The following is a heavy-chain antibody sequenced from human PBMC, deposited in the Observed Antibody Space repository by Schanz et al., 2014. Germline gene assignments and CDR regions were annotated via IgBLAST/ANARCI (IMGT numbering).Heavy chain of an antibody. CDR1: GFTINNYY. D-gene: IGHD3-10*01. CDR3: ARSGVDV. CDR2: INSDGTST. V-gene: IGHV3-74*01. J-gene: IGHJ6*02. Sequence: EVQLVESGGGLVQPGGSLRLSCEASGFTINNYYMHWVRQAPGKGLVWVSRINSDGTSTNYADSVRGRFTISRDNAKSSVYLQMNSLRAEDTAVYYCARSGVDVWGQGTTVTVSS.